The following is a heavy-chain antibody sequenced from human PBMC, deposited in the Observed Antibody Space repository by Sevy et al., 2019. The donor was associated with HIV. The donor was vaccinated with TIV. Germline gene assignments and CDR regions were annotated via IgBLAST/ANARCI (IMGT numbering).Heavy chain of an antibody. CDR1: GFSFSNVA. CDR2: IDDNGGNT. J-gene: IGHJ4*02. Sequence: GGSLRLSCAASGFSFSNVAMTWVRQAPGKGLEWVSGIDDNGGNTFYTDSVRGRFTISRDNSQNTLYLQMNSLRGEDTAVYYCAKGVLPFLEWFDFWGQGTLVTVFS. D-gene: IGHD3-3*01. CDR3: AKGVLPFLEWFDF. V-gene: IGHV3-23*01.